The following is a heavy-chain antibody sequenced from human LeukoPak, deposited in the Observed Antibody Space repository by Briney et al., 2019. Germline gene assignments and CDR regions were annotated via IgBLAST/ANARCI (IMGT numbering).Heavy chain of an antibody. CDR1: GGSLSSYY. J-gene: IGHJ4*02. V-gene: IGHV4-59*01. Sequence: SETLSLTCTVSGGSLSSYYWSWIRQPPGKGLEWIGYIYYSGSTNYNPSLKSRVTISVDTSKNQFSLKLSSVTAADTAVYYCARVDTSSSWYYSFDYWGQGTLVTVSS. CDR2: IYYSGST. CDR3: ARVDTSSSWYYSFDY. D-gene: IGHD6-13*01.